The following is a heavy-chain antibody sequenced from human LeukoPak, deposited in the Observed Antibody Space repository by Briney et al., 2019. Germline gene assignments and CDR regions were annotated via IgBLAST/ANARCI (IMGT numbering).Heavy chain of an antibody. V-gene: IGHV1-8*01. Sequence: APVKVSCKASGYTFTSYDMNWVRQATGQGLEWLGWMNPNSGNTGYAQNFQGRVTMTMNTSITTAYMELSSLRSEDTAVYYCARALSWTTESYYYMDVWGKGTTVTVSS. CDR3: ARALSWTTESYYYMDV. J-gene: IGHJ6*03. CDR2: MNPNSGNT. CDR1: GYTFTSYD. D-gene: IGHD3/OR15-3a*01.